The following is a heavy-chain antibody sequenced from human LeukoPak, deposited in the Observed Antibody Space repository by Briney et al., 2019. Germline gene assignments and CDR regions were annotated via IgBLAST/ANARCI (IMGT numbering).Heavy chain of an antibody. D-gene: IGHD2-15*01. V-gene: IGHV1-46*01. Sequence: ASVKVSCKASGYSFTTYYMQWVRQAPGQGLEWMGIINPSGGSISYAQKFQGRVTMTRDTSTSTVYMELSSLRSEDTAVYYCARQGGSKPLNYFDFWGQGTLVTVSS. CDR1: GYSFTTYY. J-gene: IGHJ4*02. CDR3: ARQGGSKPLNYFDF. CDR2: INPSGGSI.